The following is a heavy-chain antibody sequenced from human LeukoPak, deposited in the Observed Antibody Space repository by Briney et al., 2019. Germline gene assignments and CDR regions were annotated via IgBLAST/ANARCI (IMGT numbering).Heavy chain of an antibody. CDR3: ARDDYYDKGY. V-gene: IGHV3-23*01. Sequence: GGSLRLSCAASGFTFNNYAMSWVRQAPGKGLEWVSCISISGTGTYYADSVKGRFTISRDNSKKALYLQMNSLRAEDTAVYYCARDDYYDKGYWGQGTLVTVSS. D-gene: IGHD3-22*01. J-gene: IGHJ4*02. CDR1: GFTFNNYA. CDR2: ISISGTGT.